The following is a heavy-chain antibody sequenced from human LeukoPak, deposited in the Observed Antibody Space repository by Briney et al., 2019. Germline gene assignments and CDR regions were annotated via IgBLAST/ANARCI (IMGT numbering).Heavy chain of an antibody. V-gene: IGHV3-21*01. CDR1: GFTFSSYS. CDR2: ISSSSSYI. J-gene: IGHJ4*02. CDR3: ARGALHXXXXXCLFDY. Sequence: GGSLRLSCAASGFTFSSYSMNWVRQAPGKGLEWVSSISSSSSYIYYADSVKGRFTISRDNAKNSLYLQMNSLRAEDTAVYYCARGALHXXXXXCLFDYWGQGTLVTVSS.